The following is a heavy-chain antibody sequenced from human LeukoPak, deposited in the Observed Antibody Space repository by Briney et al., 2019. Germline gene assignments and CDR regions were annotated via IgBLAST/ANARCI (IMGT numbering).Heavy chain of an antibody. D-gene: IGHD6-6*01. V-gene: IGHV4-31*03. J-gene: IGHJ5*02. CDR2: IYYSGST. Sequence: PSETLSLTCTVSGGSISSGGYYWSWIRQHPGKGLEWIGYIYYSGSTYYNPSLKSRVTISVDTSKNQFSLKLGSVTAADTAVYYCARALVAAAARPMLEPTNWFDPWGQGTLVTVSS. CDR1: GGSISSGGYY. CDR3: ARALVAAAARPMLEPTNWFDP.